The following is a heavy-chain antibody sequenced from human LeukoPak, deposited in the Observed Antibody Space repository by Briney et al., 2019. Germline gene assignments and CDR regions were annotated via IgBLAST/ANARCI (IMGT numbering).Heavy chain of an antibody. CDR1: GDSVSSNSAA. Sequence: SQTLSLTSAISGDSVSSNSAAWNWIRQSPSRGLEWLGRTYYRSKWYSDYAVSLKSRMTINPDTSRNQFSLQMNSVTPEDTAVYYCARGAVWDPGAFDIWGQGTMVTLSS. J-gene: IGHJ3*02. CDR2: TYYRSKWYS. CDR3: ARGAVWDPGAFDI. D-gene: IGHD1-26*01. V-gene: IGHV6-1*01.